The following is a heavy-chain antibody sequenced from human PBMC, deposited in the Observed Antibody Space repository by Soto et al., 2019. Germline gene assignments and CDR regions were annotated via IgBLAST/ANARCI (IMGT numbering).Heavy chain of an antibody. CDR3: ASGRHCSSTSCYFVNDAFDI. CDR2: IYYSGST. D-gene: IGHD2-2*01. CDR1: GGSISSSSYY. Sequence: SETLSLTCTVSGGSISSSSYYWGWIRQPPGKGLEWIGSIYYSGSTYYNPSLKSRVTISVDTSKNQFSLKLSSVTAADTAVYYCASGRHCSSTSCYFVNDAFDIWGQGTMVTVSS. V-gene: IGHV4-39*01. J-gene: IGHJ3*02.